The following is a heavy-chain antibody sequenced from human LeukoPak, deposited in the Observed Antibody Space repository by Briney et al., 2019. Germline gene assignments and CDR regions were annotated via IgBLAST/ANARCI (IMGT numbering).Heavy chain of an antibody. V-gene: IGHV3-53*01. CDR2: IYSGGST. Sequence: GGSLRLSCAASGFTVSSNYMSWVRQAPGKGLEWVSVIYSGGSTYYADSVKGRLTISRDNSKNTLYLQMNSLRAEDTAVYYCARALGGYYGMDVWGQGTTVTVSS. D-gene: IGHD3-16*01. CDR3: ARALGGYYGMDV. CDR1: GFTVSSNY. J-gene: IGHJ6*02.